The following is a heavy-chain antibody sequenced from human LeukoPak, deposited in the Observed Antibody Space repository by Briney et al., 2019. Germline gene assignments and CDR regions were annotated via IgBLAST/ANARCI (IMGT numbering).Heavy chain of an antibody. CDR3: ARWFGEFMYYYGMDV. V-gene: IGHV3-66*01. D-gene: IGHD3-10*01. J-gene: IGHJ6*02. Sequence: PGGSLRLSCAASGFTVSSNYMSWVRQAPGKGLEWVSVIYSGGSTYYADSVKGRFTISRDNSKNTLYLQMNSLRAEDTAVYYCARWFGEFMYYYGMDVWGQGTTVTVSS. CDR2: IYSGGST. CDR1: GFTVSSNY.